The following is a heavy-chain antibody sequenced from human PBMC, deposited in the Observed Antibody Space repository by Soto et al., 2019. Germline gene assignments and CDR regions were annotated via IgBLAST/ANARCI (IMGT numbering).Heavy chain of an antibody. V-gene: IGHV2-5*02. D-gene: IGHD1-7*01. CDR2: IYWDDDK. CDR3: AHTGLLELPPADYFDY. Sequence: SGPTLVNPTQTLTLTCTFSGFSLSTSGVGVGWIRQPPGKALEWLALIYWDDDKRYSPSLKSRLTITKDTSKNQVVLTMTNMDPVDTATYYCAHTGLLELPPADYFDYWGQGTLVTVSS. J-gene: IGHJ4*02. CDR1: GFSLSTSGVG.